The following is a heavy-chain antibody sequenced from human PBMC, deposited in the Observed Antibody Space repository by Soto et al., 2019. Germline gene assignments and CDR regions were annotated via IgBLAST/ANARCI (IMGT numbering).Heavy chain of an antibody. J-gene: IGHJ6*02. CDR1: GGSFSAYY. CDR3: ARQRPTDGRWEFANYYGMDV. CDR2: IIHSEST. D-gene: IGHD1-26*01. V-gene: IGHV4-34*12. Sequence: TLSLTCAVYGGSFSAYYWRWVRQPPGKGLEWIGEIIHSESTKYNPSLKSRVTISVDTSKNQFSLKLSSVTAADTAVYYCARQRPTDGRWEFANYYGMDVWGQGTTVTVSS.